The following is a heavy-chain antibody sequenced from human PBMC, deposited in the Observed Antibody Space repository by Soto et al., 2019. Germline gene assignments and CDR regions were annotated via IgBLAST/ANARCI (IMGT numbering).Heavy chain of an antibody. CDR1: GFTFSSYG. CDR2: IWYDGSNK. Sequence: GGSLRLSCAASGFTFSSYGMHWVRQAPGKGLEWVAVIWYDGSNKYYADSVKGRFTISRDNSKNTLYLQMNSLRAEDTAVYYCARAATVVTIPVYYYGMDVWGQGTTVTVSS. CDR3: ARAATVVTIPVYYYGMDV. V-gene: IGHV3-33*01. D-gene: IGHD4-17*01. J-gene: IGHJ6*02.